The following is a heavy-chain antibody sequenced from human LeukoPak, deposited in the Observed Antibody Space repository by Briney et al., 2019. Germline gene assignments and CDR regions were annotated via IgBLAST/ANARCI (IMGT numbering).Heavy chain of an antibody. CDR2: IYYGGST. Sequence: PSETLSLTCTVSGNSVSSGDNYWSWIRQPAGKGLEWIGYIYYGGSTNYNPSLKSRVTISVDTSKNQFSLKLSPVTAADTAVYYCARGYYGSGRYFWFDPWGQGTLVTVSS. D-gene: IGHD3-10*01. CDR3: ARGYYGSGRYFWFDP. CDR1: GNSVSSGDNY. V-gene: IGHV4-61*10. J-gene: IGHJ5*02.